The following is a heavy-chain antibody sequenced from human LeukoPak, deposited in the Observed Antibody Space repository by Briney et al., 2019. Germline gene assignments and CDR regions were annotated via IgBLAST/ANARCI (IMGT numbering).Heavy chain of an antibody. CDR2: ISWNSGSI. CDR3: AKHIESGIAAAGTGMDV. J-gene: IGHJ6*04. CDR1: GFTFDDYA. Sequence: GGSLRLSCAASGFTFDDYAMHWVRQAPGKGLEWVSGISWNSGSIGYADSVKGRFTISRDNAKNSLYLQMNSLRADDTALYYCAKHIESGIAAAGTGMDVWGEGTTVTVSS. V-gene: IGHV3-9*01. D-gene: IGHD6-13*01.